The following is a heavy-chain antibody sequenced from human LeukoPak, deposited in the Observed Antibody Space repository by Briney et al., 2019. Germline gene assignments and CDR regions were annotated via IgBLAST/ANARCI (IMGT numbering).Heavy chain of an antibody. Sequence: PSETLSLTRIVSGGSIRSDYWSWIRQPAGKGLEWIGRIYSGGSSNCNPSLKSRVTMSVDTSNNQISLKLTSVTAADTAVYYCARGSRGARFDYWGQGTLVTVSS. CDR1: GGSIRSDY. CDR2: IYSGGSS. CDR3: ARGSRGARFDY. D-gene: IGHD3-22*01. J-gene: IGHJ4*02. V-gene: IGHV4-4*07.